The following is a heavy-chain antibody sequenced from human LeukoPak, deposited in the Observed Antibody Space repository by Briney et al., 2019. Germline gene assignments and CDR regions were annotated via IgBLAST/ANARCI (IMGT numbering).Heavy chain of an antibody. J-gene: IGHJ5*02. CDR3: ARDASVWGSYRLNWFDP. CDR2: IKQDGSEK. D-gene: IGHD3-16*02. V-gene: IGHV3-7*01. Sequence: GGSLRLSCAASGFTFSSYWMSWVRQASGKGLEWVANIKQDGSEKYYVDSVKGRFTISRDNAKNSLYLQMNSLRAEDTAVYYCARDASVWGSYRLNWFDPWGQGTLVTVSS. CDR1: GFTFSSYW.